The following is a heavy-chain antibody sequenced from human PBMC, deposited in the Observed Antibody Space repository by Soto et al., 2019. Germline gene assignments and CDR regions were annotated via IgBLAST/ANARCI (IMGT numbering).Heavy chain of an antibody. D-gene: IGHD2-2*01. CDR2: IYTSGST. V-gene: IGHV4-4*07. CDR1: GGSISSYY. CDR3: TRACSSNSCYDVFDY. J-gene: IGHJ4*02. Sequence: SETLSLTCTVSGGSISSYYWSWIRQPAGKGLEWIGRIYTSGSTNYNPSLKSRVTMSVDTSKNQFSLKLSSVTAADTAVYYCTRACSSNSCYDVFDYWGQGTLVTVSS.